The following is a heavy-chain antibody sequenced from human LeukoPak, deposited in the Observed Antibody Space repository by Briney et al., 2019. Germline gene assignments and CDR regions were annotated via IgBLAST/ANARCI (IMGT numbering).Heavy chain of an antibody. V-gene: IGHV3-21*01. D-gene: IGHD2-2*01. Sequence: GGSLRLSCAASGFTFSSYSMNWVRQAPGKGLEWVSSISSSSSYIYYADSVKGRFTISRDNAKNSLYLQMNSLRAEDTAVYYCATEVVHGAFDIWGQGTMVTVSS. CDR1: GFTFSSYS. CDR3: ATEVVHGAFDI. J-gene: IGHJ3*02. CDR2: ISSSSSYI.